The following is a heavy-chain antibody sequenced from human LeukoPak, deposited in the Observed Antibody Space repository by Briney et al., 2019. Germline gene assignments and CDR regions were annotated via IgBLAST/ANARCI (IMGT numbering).Heavy chain of an antibody. D-gene: IGHD2-21*01. Sequence: ASVKASCKASGYIFNGYYMHWVRQAPGQGLEWVGWINPNSGGTNYEQKFQGRVTMTRDTSVTTVYMELSRLISDDTAVYYCARDARTGWGSEYWGQGTLVTVSS. V-gene: IGHV1-2*02. CDR3: ARDARTGWGSEY. CDR2: INPNSGGT. CDR1: GYIFNGYY. J-gene: IGHJ4*02.